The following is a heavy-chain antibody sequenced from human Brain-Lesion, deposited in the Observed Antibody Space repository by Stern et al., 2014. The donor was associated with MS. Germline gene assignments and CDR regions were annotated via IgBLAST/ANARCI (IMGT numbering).Heavy chain of an antibody. Sequence: EVHLVDSGGGLVKPGGSLRLSCEASGFTFNSYSMNWVRQAPGKGLEWVSSISVGTDYIYYADSVKGRFTISRDNAKNSLFLQMNTLRAEDTAVYYCARVDCSGTNCFYYYYGMDVWGQGTTVTVSS. V-gene: IGHV3-21*01. CDR3: ARVDCSGTNCFYYYYGMDV. J-gene: IGHJ6*02. CDR2: ISVGTDYI. CDR1: GFTFNSYS. D-gene: IGHD2-2*01.